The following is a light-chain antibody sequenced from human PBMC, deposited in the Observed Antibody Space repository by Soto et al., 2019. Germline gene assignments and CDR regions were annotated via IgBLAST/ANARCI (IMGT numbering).Light chain of an antibody. V-gene: IGKV3-20*01. J-gene: IGKJ2*01. CDR2: GAS. CDR3: QHYGSSPGYT. CDR1: QSVSSSY. Sequence: EIVLTQSPGTLSLSPGERATLSCRASQSVSSSYLAWYRQKPGQAPRLLIYGASRRATGIPDRFSGSGSGTHFTLTISTLEPADFAVYYCQHYGSSPGYTFGQGTKLEIK.